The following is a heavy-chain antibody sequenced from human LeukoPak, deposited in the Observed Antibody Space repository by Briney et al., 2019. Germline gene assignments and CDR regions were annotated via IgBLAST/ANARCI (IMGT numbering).Heavy chain of an antibody. Sequence: GESLKISCKTSGYGFTTYWIGWVRQMAGKGLEWMGVIYPGDSDTRCSPSFQGQVTISADKSINTVYLQWSSQKASDTAMYFCARRGYNYNYAFDYWGQGTLVTVSS. CDR2: IYPGDSDT. J-gene: IGHJ4*02. CDR1: GYGFTTYW. D-gene: IGHD5-18*01. V-gene: IGHV5-51*01. CDR3: ARRGYNYNYAFDY.